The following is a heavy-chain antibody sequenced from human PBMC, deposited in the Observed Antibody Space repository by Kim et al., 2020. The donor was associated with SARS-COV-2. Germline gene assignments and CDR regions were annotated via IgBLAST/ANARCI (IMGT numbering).Heavy chain of an antibody. D-gene: IGHD3-10*01. Sequence: GGSLRLSCEASGFTFNTYAMYWVRQTPGKGLEWVAVISSDATNTYYSDPVRGRFTISRDNSKNRLNLQMNSLRAEDTAVYYCARDTGYDYGSGSYNWFDPWGQGTLVTVSS. CDR3: ARDTGYDYGSGSYNWFDP. V-gene: IGHV3-30*04. J-gene: IGHJ5*02. CDR2: ISSDATNT. CDR1: GFTFNTYA.